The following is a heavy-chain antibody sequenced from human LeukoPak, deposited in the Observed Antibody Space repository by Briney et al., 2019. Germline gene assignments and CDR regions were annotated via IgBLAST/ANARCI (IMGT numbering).Heavy chain of an antibody. D-gene: IGHD4/OR15-4a*01. Sequence: LPGGSLRLSCAASGFTFSTFVMNWVRQSPGKGLEWVSGISGSGGSTFYADSVKGRFTVSRDNSKNTLSLQMNNVRAEDTAIYYCAKDGVNWFYFDSWGQGTLVTVSS. V-gene: IGHV3-23*01. CDR1: GFTFSTFV. J-gene: IGHJ4*02. CDR2: ISGSGGST. CDR3: AKDGVNWFYFDS.